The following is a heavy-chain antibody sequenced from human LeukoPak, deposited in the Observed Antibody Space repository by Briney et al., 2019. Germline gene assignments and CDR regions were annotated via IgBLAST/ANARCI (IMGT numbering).Heavy chain of an antibody. CDR2: IHSDGSST. D-gene: IGHD3-3*01. J-gene: IGHJ4*02. Sequence: GGSLRLSCAASGFTFSSYWMHWVRQAPGKGLVWVSRIHSDGSSTYYADSVKGRFTISRDNAKNTLYLQMNSLRAEDTAVYYCARVSRYDCWTGYPFDYWGQGTPVTVSS. V-gene: IGHV3-74*01. CDR1: GFTFSSYW. CDR3: ARVSRYDCWTGYPFDY.